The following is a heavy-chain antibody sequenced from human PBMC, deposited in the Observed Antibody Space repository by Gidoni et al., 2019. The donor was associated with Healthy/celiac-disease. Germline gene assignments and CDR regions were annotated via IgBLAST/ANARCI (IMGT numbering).Heavy chain of an antibody. CDR2: INPSGGST. CDR1: GYTFTSYY. V-gene: IGHV1-46*03. Sequence: QVQLVQSGAEVKKPGASVKVSCKASGYTFTSYYMNWVRQAPGQGLEWMGIINPSGGSTSYAQKFQGRVTMTRDTSTSTVYMELSSLRSEDTAVYYCARDGIAAAGADAFDIWGQGTMVTVSS. D-gene: IGHD6-13*01. J-gene: IGHJ3*02. CDR3: ARDGIAAAGADAFDI.